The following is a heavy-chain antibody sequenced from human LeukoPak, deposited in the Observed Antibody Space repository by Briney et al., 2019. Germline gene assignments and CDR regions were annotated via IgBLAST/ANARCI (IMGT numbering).Heavy chain of an antibody. CDR3: TRGDWNDDN. V-gene: IGHV3-49*04. J-gene: IGHJ4*02. CDR1: GFTFSSYG. Sequence: GGSLRLSCAASGFTFSSYGMYWVRQAPGKGLEWLGMIRTKAHGGTTEYAASVKGRFTFSRDDSKSIAYLQMNSLKTEDTAVYYCTRGDWNDDNWGQGTLVTVSS. CDR2: IRTKAHGGTT. D-gene: IGHD1-1*01.